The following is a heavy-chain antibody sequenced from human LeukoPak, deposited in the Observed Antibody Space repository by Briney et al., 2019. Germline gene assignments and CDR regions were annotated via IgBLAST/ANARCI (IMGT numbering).Heavy chain of an antibody. Sequence: GGSLRLSCAASGFTFRKTNIHWVRQAPGKGLEWVALISSDSNKKWFRDSERGRFTVSRDNSKNTVSLQLNSLRTEDTALYYCVKDRLWSFEYWGQGTPVIVSS. J-gene: IGHJ4*02. CDR1: GFTFRKTN. CDR2: ISSDSNKK. V-gene: IGHV3-30*18. D-gene: IGHD2/OR15-2a*01. CDR3: VKDRLWSFEY.